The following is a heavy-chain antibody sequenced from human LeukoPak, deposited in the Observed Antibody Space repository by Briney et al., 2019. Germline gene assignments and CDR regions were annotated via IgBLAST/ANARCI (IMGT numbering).Heavy chain of an antibody. CDR3: ARYSSSSPFDY. CDR1: GFTFSSYS. D-gene: IGHD6-6*01. Sequence: GGSLRLSCAASGFTFSSYSMNWVRQAPGKGLEWGSSISSSSSYIYYADSVKGRFTISRDNAKNSLYLQMNSLRAEDTAVYYCARYSSSSPFDYWGQGTLVTVSS. J-gene: IGHJ4*02. V-gene: IGHV3-21*01. CDR2: ISSSSSYI.